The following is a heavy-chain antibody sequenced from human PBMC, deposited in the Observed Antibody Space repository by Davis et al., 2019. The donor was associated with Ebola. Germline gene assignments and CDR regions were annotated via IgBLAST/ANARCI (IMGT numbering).Heavy chain of an antibody. Sequence: SVKVSCKASGFTFTSSAMQWVRQARGQRLEWIGWIVVGSGNTNYAQKFQERVTITREMSTSTAYMELSSLRSEDTAVYYCAAWPMIVARDAAFDIWGQGIMVTVSS. CDR1: GFTFTSSA. CDR3: AAWPMIVARDAAFDI. J-gene: IGHJ3*02. D-gene: IGHD3-22*01. V-gene: IGHV1-58*02. CDR2: IVVGSGNT.